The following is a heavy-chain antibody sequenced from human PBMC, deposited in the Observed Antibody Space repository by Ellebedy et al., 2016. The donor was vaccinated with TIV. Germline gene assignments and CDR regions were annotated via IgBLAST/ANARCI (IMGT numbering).Heavy chain of an antibody. V-gene: IGHV3-53*01. CDR3: ARDRHCIRGRCYSV. D-gene: IGHD2-15*01. Sequence: GESLKISCAASGFTFNNNYMRWFRQAPGKGLEWVSLIYSGGDRYYADSVKGRFTISRDNSNNTVYLQMNSLRVKDTAVYYCARDRHCIRGRCYSVWGQGTLVTVSS. J-gene: IGHJ4*02. CDR2: IYSGGDR. CDR1: GFTFNNNY.